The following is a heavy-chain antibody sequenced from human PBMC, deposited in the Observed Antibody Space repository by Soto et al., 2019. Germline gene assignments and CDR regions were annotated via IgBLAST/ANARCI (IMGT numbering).Heavy chain of an antibody. D-gene: IGHD1-26*01. CDR1: CASTSGYF. CDR3: AGDSRSAEGWLDP. CDR2: FYGGST. V-gene: IGHV4-59*01. J-gene: IGHJ5*02. Sequence: SETLSLTCTVSCASTSGYFWTWIRQPPGKGLEWIGYFYGGSTNYNPSLKSRATISMAPSKNHFSLNLMSVTAADTAVYYCAGDSRSAEGWLDPWGQGILVTVSS.